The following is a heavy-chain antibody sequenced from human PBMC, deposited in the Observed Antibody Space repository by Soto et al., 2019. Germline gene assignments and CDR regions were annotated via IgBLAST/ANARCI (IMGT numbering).Heavy chain of an antibody. CDR3: AGDLAVAGNYFDY. V-gene: IGHV1-69*13. CDR1: GGTFSSYA. Sequence: ASVKVSCKASGGTFSSYAISWVRQAPGQGLEWMGGIIPIFGTANYAQKFQGRVTITADESTSTAYMELSSLRSEDTAVYYCAGDLAVAGNYFDYWAREPWSPSPQ. CDR2: IIPIFGTA. J-gene: IGHJ4*02. D-gene: IGHD6-19*01.